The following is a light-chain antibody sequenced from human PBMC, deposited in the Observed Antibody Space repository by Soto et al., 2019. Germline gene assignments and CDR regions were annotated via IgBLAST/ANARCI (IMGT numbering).Light chain of an antibody. CDR3: QQYVSSPRT. V-gene: IGKV3-20*01. J-gene: IGKJ1*01. CDR2: GAS. Sequence: EIVLTQSPGTLSLSPGERATLSCRASQSVTSSYLAWFQQKPGQAPRLLIYGASNRATGIPDRFSGSGSGTDFTLTISRLEPEDFAVYSCQQYVSSPRTFGQGTKVEIK. CDR1: QSVTSSY.